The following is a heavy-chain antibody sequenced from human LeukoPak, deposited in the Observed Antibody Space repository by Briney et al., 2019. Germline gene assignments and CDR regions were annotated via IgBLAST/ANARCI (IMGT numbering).Heavy chain of an antibody. CDR1: GFTFSSYA. CDR3: AKSIAAAGTYYYYYYGMDV. D-gene: IGHD6-13*01. J-gene: IGHJ6*02. Sequence: GGSLRLSCAASGFTFSSYAMSWVRQAPGKGLEWVSAISGSGGSTYYADSVKGRFTISRDNSKNTLYLQMNSLRAEDKAVYYCAKSIAAAGTYYYYYYGMDVWGQGTTVTVSS. CDR2: ISGSGGST. V-gene: IGHV3-23*01.